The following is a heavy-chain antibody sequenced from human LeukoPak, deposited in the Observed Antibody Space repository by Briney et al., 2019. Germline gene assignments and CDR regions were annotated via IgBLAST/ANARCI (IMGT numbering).Heavy chain of an antibody. CDR1: GFTFNSYW. J-gene: IGHJ4*02. CDR3: ARDYDYVWESYRYPEYYFDY. Sequence: GGSLRLSCAAAGFTFNSYWMSWVRQAPGKGLEWVANIKQDGSEKYYVDSVKGRFTISRDNAQNSLYLQMNSLRAEDTAVYYCARDYDYVWESYRYPEYYFDYWGQGTLVTVSS. V-gene: IGHV3-7*01. CDR2: IKQDGSEK. D-gene: IGHD3-16*02.